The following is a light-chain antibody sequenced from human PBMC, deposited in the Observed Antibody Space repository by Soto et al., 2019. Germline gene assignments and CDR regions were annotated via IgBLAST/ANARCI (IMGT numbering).Light chain of an antibody. CDR3: QQYGSSSWT. V-gene: IGKV3-20*01. Sequence: EIVLTQSSGTLSLSPGERATLPCRASQSVSSSYLAWYQQKPGQAPRLLIYGASSRATGIPDRFSGSGSGTDFTLTISRLEPEDFAVYYCQQYGSSSWTFGQGTKVDIK. CDR1: QSVSSSY. CDR2: GAS. J-gene: IGKJ1*01.